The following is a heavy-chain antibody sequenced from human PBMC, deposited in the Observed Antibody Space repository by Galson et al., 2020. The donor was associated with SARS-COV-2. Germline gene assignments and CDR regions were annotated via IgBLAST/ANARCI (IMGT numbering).Heavy chain of an antibody. CDR1: GFTFRNYA. CDR3: ARDLSTYESGGYVDY. D-gene: IGHD3-22*01. CDR2: MSYDGRNK. Sequence: LSLTCAASGFTFRNYAMHWVRQAPGKGLEWVAVMSYDGRNKYYADSVKGRFTISRDNSKNTVDLQMDSLRAEDTAMYYCARDLSTYESGGYVDYWGQGTLVTVSS. J-gene: IGHJ4*02. V-gene: IGHV3-30*01.